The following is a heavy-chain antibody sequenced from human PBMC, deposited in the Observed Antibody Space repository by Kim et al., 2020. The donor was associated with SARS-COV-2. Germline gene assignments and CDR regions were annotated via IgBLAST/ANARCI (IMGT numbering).Heavy chain of an antibody. CDR1: GGSFSGYY. Sequence: SETLSLTCAVYGGSFSGYYWSWIRQPPGKGLEWIGEINHSGDMYRNPSLKSRVTISVDTSKNQFSLRVTSMTAADTAVYYCARRPAGFDWWGQGTPVTVS. J-gene: IGHJ4*02. CDR3: ARRPAGFDW. CDR2: INHSGDM. V-gene: IGHV4-34*01.